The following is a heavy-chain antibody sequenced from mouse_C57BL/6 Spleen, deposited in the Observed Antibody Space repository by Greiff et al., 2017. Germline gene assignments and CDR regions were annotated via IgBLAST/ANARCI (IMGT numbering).Heavy chain of an antibody. J-gene: IGHJ3*01. CDR2: INPSNGGT. D-gene: IGHD1-1*01. V-gene: IGHV1-53*01. CDR1: GYTFTSYW. CDR3: ARTEIYYDFFAY. Sequence: QVHVKQPGTELVKPGASVKLSCKASGYTFTSYWMHWVKQRPGQGLEWIGNINPSNGGTNYNEKFKSKATLTVDKSSSTAYMQLSSLTSEDSAVYYCARTEIYYDFFAYWGQGTLVTVSA.